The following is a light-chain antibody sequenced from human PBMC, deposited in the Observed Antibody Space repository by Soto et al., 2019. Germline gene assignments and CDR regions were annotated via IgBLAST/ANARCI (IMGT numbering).Light chain of an antibody. CDR1: KLGAKY. CDR2: EDT. Sequence: SYELTQPPSVSVSPGQTASITCSGDKLGAKYACWYQQKPGRSPVLVIYEDTKRPSGIPERFSGSNSGNTATLTISGTQAMDEADYYCQAWDSSTVVFGGGTKVTVL. V-gene: IGLV3-1*01. CDR3: QAWDSSTVV. J-gene: IGLJ2*01.